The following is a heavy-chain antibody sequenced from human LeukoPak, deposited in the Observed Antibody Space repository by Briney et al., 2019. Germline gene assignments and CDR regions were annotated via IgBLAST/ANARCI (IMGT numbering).Heavy chain of an antibody. CDR3: ARADRRTYYYDSSGPYFDY. V-gene: IGHV1-2*02. J-gene: IGHJ4*02. CDR1: GYTFTGYY. D-gene: IGHD3-22*01. Sequence: ASVTVSCKASGYTFTGYYMHWVRQAPGQGLEWMGWINPNSGGTNYAQKFQGRVTMTRDTSISTAYMELSRLRSDDTAVYYCARADRRTYYYDSSGPYFDYWGQGTLVTVSS. CDR2: INPNSGGT.